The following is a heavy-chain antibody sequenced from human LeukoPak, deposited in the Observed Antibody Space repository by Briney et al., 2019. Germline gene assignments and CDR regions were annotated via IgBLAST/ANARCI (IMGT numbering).Heavy chain of an antibody. D-gene: IGHD2-15*01. Sequence: SETLSLTCTVSGYSISSGYYWGWIRQPPGKGLEWVGSIYHSGSTYYNPSLKSRVTISVDTSKNQFSLKLSSVTAADTAVYYCARAAASASGGDYWGQGTLVTVSS. V-gene: IGHV4-38-2*02. CDR3: ARAAASASGGDY. J-gene: IGHJ4*02. CDR1: GYSISSGYY. CDR2: IYHSGST.